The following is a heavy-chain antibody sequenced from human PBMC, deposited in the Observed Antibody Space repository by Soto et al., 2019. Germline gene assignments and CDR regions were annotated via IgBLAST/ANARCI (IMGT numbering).Heavy chain of an antibody. V-gene: IGHV3-33*01. D-gene: IGHD2-2*01. CDR1: GVTFSSCV. CDR3: ARGATSCYEKCFDY. J-gene: IGHJ4*02. CDR2: IWYDGSNK. Sequence: SLRIYREASGVTFSSCVMHWVRQAPGKGLEWVAVIWYDGSNKYYADSVKGRFTISRDNSKNTLYLQMNSLRAEDTAVYYCARGATSCYEKCFDYWGQGTLVTVSS.